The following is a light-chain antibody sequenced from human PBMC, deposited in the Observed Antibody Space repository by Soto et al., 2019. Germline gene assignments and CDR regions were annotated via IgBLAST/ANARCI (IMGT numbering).Light chain of an antibody. V-gene: IGLV1-44*01. CDR3: AAWDDSLNGLV. CDR1: RSNIGSNL. J-gene: IGLJ3*02. Sequence: QSVLTQPPSASGTPGQRVTISCSGSRSNIGSNLVNWYQQLPGTAPKLLMYNNNQRPSGVPDRFSGSKSGTSASLAISGLQSEDEADYHCAAWDDSLNGLVFGGETKLTVL. CDR2: NNN.